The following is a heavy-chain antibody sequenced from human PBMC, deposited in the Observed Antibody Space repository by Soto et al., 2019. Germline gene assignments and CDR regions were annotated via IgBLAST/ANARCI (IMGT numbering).Heavy chain of an antibody. CDR2: IIPFFGTS. J-gene: IGHJ6*02. Sequence: QVQLVQSGAEVRKPGSSVKVSCKASGGTFSSYTVYWVRQAPGQGLEWMGGIIPFFGTSNYAQNFQDRITLTADKSTGTAYMELSSLRFEETAIYYCARKLRLYYGMDVWGQGTTVTVPS. CDR3: ARKLRLYYGMDV. D-gene: IGHD3-3*01. V-gene: IGHV1-69*06. CDR1: GGTFSSYT.